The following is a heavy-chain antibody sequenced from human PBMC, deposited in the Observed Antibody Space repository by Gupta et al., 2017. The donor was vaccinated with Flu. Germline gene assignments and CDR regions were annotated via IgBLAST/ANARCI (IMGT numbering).Heavy chain of an antibody. J-gene: IGHJ6*02. CDR3: AKGGPLYGGNPFYYYPLDV. V-gene: IGHV1-2*02. CDR2: VNPSSSGT. D-gene: IGHD4-23*01. Sequence: QVQLVQSGAEVKKPGTSVKVSCQAAGYTFTGSYLHWVRTAPGQGLEWMGWVNPSSSGTNYAQKFRGRVTVTRDTSITTAYMDLSSLTSDDTAVYYCAKGGPLYGGNPFYYYPLDVWGQGTTVTVSS. CDR1: GYTFTGSY.